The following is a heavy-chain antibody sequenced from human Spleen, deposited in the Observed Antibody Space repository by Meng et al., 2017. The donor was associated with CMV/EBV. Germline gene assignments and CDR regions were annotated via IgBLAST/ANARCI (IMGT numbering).Heavy chain of an antibody. CDR3: VRSSNPYYYYGMDV. V-gene: IGHV4-59*01. D-gene: IGHD4-11*01. CDR1: GGSISNYY. CDR2: IYYSGST. J-gene: IGHJ6*02. Sequence: SETLSLTCTVSGGSISNYYWSWIRQPPGKGLEWIGYIYYSGSTNYNPPLKSQVTISVDTSKNQYSLKLSSVTAADTAVYYCVRSSNPYYYYGMDVWGQGTTVTVSS.